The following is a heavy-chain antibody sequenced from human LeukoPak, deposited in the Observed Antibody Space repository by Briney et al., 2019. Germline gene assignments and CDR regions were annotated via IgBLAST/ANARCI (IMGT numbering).Heavy chain of an antibody. CDR3: ARGLSGSFYGSLDY. Sequence: ASVKVSCKASGGTFSSYAISWVRQAPGQGLEWMGGIIPIFGTANYAQKFQGRVTITADESTSTAYMELSSLRAEDTAVYYCARGLSGSFYGSLDYWGQGTLVTVSS. D-gene: IGHD1-26*01. CDR1: GGTFSSYA. V-gene: IGHV1-69*01. CDR2: IIPIFGTA. J-gene: IGHJ4*02.